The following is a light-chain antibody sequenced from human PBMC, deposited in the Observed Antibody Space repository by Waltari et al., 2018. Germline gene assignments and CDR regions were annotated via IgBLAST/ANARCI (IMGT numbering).Light chain of an antibody. V-gene: IGKV1-39*01. CDR1: QNIDNY. CDR2: AAT. J-gene: IGKJ3*01. Sequence: DIQMTQYPSPLSASVGDRVTISCRASQNIDNYLNWYQQKPGKAPELLIFAATTLQRGVPWRFSGRGSGTDFNLTITSLQPDDFATYYCQQSSTTLFTFGPGTRVDI. CDR3: QQSSTTLFT.